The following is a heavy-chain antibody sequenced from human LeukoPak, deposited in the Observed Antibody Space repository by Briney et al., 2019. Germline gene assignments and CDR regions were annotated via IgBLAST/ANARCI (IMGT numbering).Heavy chain of an antibody. V-gene: IGHV1-2*02. D-gene: IGHD3-22*01. J-gene: IGHJ1*01. CDR1: GYSFTGYF. Sequence: GASVKVSCKASGYSFTGYFINWVRQAPGQGLEWMGWINPNNGGTNYAQKFQGRVTMTRDTSITTAYMEVSRLRSDDTAVYYCARDYYDMSGSDWGQGTLVTVSS. CDR3: ARDYYDMSGSD. CDR2: INPNNGGT.